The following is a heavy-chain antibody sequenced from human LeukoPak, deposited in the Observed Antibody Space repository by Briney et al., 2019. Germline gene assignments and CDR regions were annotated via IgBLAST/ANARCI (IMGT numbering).Heavy chain of an antibody. CDR2: ISSSNSTI. V-gene: IGHV3-48*02. Sequence: GGSLRLSCAASGFTFRAYSMNWVRQAPGKGQEWVSYISSSNSTIYYADSVKGRFTISRDNAKNSLYLQMNSLRDEDTAVYYCARGDGWFGELLNFDNWGQGTLVTVSP. J-gene: IGHJ4*02. CDR3: ARGDGWFGELLNFDN. CDR1: GFTFRAYS. D-gene: IGHD3-10*01.